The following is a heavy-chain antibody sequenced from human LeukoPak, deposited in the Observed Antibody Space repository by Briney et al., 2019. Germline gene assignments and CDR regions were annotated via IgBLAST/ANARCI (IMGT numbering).Heavy chain of an antibody. J-gene: IGHJ4*02. CDR2: INSDGSST. CDR3: ARGGGYSYGYVAY. D-gene: IGHD5-18*01. Sequence: TGGSLRLSCAASGFTFSSYWMHWVRQAPGKGLVWVSRINSDGSSTSYADSVKGRFTISRDNAKNTLYLQMNSLRAEDTAVYYCARGGGYSYGYVAYWGQGTLVTVSS. CDR1: GFTFSSYW. V-gene: IGHV3-74*01.